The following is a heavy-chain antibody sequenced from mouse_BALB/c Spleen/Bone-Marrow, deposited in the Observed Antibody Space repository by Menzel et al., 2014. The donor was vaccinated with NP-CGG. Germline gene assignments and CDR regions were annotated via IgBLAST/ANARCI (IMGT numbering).Heavy chain of an antibody. CDR2: IDPANGNT. Sequence: EVQLQQSGAELVKPGASVKLSCTASGFNIKDTYMHWVKQRPEQGLEWIGRIDPANGNTKYDPKFQGKATITEDTSSNTAYLQLSSLTSEDTAVYYCARGGTTATWYFDVWGAGTTVTVSS. CDR3: ARGGTTATWYFDV. CDR1: GFNIKDTY. J-gene: IGHJ1*01. V-gene: IGHV14-3*02. D-gene: IGHD1-2*01.